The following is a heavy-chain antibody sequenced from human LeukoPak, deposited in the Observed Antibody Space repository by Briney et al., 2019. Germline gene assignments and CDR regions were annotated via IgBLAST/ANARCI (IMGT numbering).Heavy chain of an antibody. Sequence: GASVKVSCKASGYTFTGYYMHWVRQAPGQGLEWMGWINPNSGGTNYAQKFQGRVTMTRDTSISTAYMELSRLRSDDTAVYYCASRVGVYCSGGSCYSEWGRGTLVTVSS. D-gene: IGHD2-15*01. CDR2: INPNSGGT. J-gene: IGHJ4*02. V-gene: IGHV1-2*02. CDR1: GYTFTGYY. CDR3: ASRVGVYCSGGSCYSE.